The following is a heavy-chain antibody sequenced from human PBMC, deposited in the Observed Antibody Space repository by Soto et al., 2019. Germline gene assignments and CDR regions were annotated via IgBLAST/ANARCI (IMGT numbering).Heavy chain of an antibody. CDR2: INSDGSST. D-gene: IGHD2-2*01. CDR1: GFTFSSYW. CDR3: ARGDIVVVPAAVYYYYGMDV. J-gene: IGHJ6*02. Sequence: GGSLRLSCAASGFTFSSYWMHWVRQAPGKGLVWVSRINSDGSSTSYADSVKGRFTISRDNAKNTLYLQMNSLRAEDTAVYYCARGDIVVVPAAVYYYYGMDVWGQGTTVTVSS. V-gene: IGHV3-74*01.